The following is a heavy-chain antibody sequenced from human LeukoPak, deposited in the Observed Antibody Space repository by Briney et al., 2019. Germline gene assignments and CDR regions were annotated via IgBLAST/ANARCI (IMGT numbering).Heavy chain of an antibody. Sequence: SETLSLTCAVYGGSFSGYYWSWIRQPPGKGLEWIGEINHSGSTNYNPSLKSRVTISVDTSKNQFSLKLSSVTAADTAVYYCARVIVVVPAARAPYYYYGKDVWGQGTTVTVSS. D-gene: IGHD2-2*01. V-gene: IGHV4-34*01. CDR1: GGSFSGYY. CDR3: ARVIVVVPAARAPYYYYGKDV. CDR2: INHSGST. J-gene: IGHJ6*02.